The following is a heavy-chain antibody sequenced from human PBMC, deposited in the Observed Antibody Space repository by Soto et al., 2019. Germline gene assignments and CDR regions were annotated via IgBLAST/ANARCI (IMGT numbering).Heavy chain of an antibody. Sequence: QVQLVESGGGVVQPGRSLRLSCAASGFTFSSYGMHWVRQAPGKGLEWVAVISYDGSNKYYADSVKGRFTISRDNSKNTLYLQRNSLRAEDTAVYYCAKDRDYYGMDVWGQGTTVTVSS. J-gene: IGHJ6*02. CDR3: AKDRDYYGMDV. CDR1: GFTFSSYG. D-gene: IGHD3-10*01. CDR2: ISYDGSNK. V-gene: IGHV3-30*18.